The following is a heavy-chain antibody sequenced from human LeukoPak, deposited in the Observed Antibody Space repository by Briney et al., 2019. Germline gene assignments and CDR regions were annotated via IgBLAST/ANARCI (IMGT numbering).Heavy chain of an antibody. Sequence: SQTLSLTCTVSGGSISSGSYYWSWIRQPAGKGLEWIGRIYTSGSTNYNPSLKSRVTMSVDTSKNQFSLKLSSVTAADTAVYYCARMYYDFWSGYYDAFDIWGQGTMVTVSS. D-gene: IGHD3-3*01. CDR2: IYTSGST. CDR1: GGSISSGSYY. CDR3: ARMYYDFWSGYYDAFDI. V-gene: IGHV4-61*02. J-gene: IGHJ3*02.